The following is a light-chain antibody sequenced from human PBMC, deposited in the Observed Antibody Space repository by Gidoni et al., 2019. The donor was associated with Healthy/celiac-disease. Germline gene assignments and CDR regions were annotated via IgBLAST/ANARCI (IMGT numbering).Light chain of an antibody. CDR2: WAS. J-gene: IGKJ3*01. CDR1: QSVLYSSNNKNY. V-gene: IGKV4-1*01. Sequence: DIVMTQSPDSLAVSLGERATINCQASQSVLYSSNNKNYLAWYQQKPGQPPKLLIYWASTRESGVPDRFSGSGSGTDFTLTISSLQAEDVAVYYCQQYYSTPFTFGPXTKVDIK. CDR3: QQYYSTPFT.